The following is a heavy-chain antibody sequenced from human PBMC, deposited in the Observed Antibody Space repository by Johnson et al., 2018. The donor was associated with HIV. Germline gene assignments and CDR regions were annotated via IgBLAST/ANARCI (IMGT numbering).Heavy chain of an antibody. CDR1: GFSVSTTY. V-gene: IGHV3-66*01. CDR2: IYSVGST. CDR3: ARGTGTDDAFDI. J-gene: IGHJ3*02. Sequence: VQLVESGGCLVQSGGSLRLSCGASGFSVSTTYMNSVRQAPWHGLEWVSVIYSVGSTYYADSVKGRFTISRDNSENTLYLQMNSLRAEDTAVYYCARGTGTDDAFDIWGQGTMVTVAA. D-gene: IGHD1-1*01.